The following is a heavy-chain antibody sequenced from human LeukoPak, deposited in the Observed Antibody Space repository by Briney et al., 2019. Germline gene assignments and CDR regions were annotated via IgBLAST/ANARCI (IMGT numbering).Heavy chain of an antibody. J-gene: IGHJ4*02. V-gene: IGHV1-46*01. CDR1: GYTFTSYY. CDR2: INPSGGST. CDR3: ARDPKDYGDYGDAYDY. D-gene: IGHD4-17*01. Sequence: ASVKVSCKASGYTFTSYYMHWVRQALGQGLEWMGIINPSGGSTSYAQKFQGRVTMTRDMSTSTVYMELSSLRSEDTAVYYCARDPKDYGDYGDAYDYWGQGTLVTVSS.